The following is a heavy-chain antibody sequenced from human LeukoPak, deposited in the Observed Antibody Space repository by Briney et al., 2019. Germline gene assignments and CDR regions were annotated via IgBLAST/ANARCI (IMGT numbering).Heavy chain of an antibody. CDR1: GFTFSSYD. V-gene: IGHV3-30*04. J-gene: IGHJ4*02. Sequence: PAGSLRLSCAASGFTFSSYDMHWVRQPPGKGLEWVAVIPYDGSNKYYAAYVKGRFTISRDHSKNTLYLQMNRLRVEDTAVYYCARSTGTAADSDYWGQGTLVTVSS. CDR3: ARSTGTAADSDY. D-gene: IGHD6-13*01. CDR2: IPYDGSNK.